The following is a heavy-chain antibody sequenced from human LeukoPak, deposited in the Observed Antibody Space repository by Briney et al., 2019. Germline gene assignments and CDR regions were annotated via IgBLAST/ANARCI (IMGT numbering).Heavy chain of an antibody. CDR1: GLTFSNYW. Sequence: PVGSLRLSCAGSGLTFSNYWVHWVRQAPGKGLVWVSGITPDGGATFYADSVRGRFTISRDNAKSTVFLQMNSLRAEDTALYFCTGVFDYWGQGTLVTVSS. CDR2: ITPDGGAT. CDR3: TGVFDY. D-gene: IGHD2-8*01. J-gene: IGHJ4*02. V-gene: IGHV3-74*01.